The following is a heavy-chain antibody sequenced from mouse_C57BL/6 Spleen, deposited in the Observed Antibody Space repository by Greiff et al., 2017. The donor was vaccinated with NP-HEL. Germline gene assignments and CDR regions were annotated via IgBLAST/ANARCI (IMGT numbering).Heavy chain of an antibody. Sequence: VQLQQSGAELVRPGASVKLSCKASGYTFTDYYINWVKQRPGQGLEWIARIYPGSGNTYYNEKFKGKATLTAEKSSSTAYMQLSSLTSEDSAVYCCARGPPYYDYGMDYWGQGTSVTVSS. D-gene: IGHD2-4*01. CDR2: IYPGSGNT. CDR1: GYTFTDYY. CDR3: ARGPPYYDYGMDY. J-gene: IGHJ4*01. V-gene: IGHV1-76*01.